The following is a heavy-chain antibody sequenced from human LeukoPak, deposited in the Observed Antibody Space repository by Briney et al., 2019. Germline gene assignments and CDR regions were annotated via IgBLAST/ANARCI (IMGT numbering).Heavy chain of an antibody. CDR3: ASGDAYNDKRPGVPVT. Sequence: PGGSLRLSCAASGFTFGSSWMLWVRQAPGKGLEWVSRISGNGTNTRYADSVKGRFTVSRDNAKNTLFLQLNSLRSDDTAVYYCASGDAYNDKRPGVPVTWGQGTLVTVSS. D-gene: IGHD5-24*01. J-gene: IGHJ5*02. CDR2: ISGNGTNT. V-gene: IGHV3-74*01. CDR1: GFTFGSSW.